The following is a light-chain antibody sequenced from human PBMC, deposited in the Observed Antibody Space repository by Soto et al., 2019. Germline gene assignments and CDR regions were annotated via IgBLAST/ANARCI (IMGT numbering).Light chain of an antibody. J-gene: IGKJ1*01. CDR3: QQYNSWFRT. CDR1: QSVSSN. Sequence: EIVMTQSPATLSVSPGERATLSCRASQSVSSNLAWYQQKPGQAPRLLIYGASTRATGIPARFSGSGSGTEFTLTICSLQPEDFAVYYCQQYNSWFRTFGQGTKVEIK. CDR2: GAS. V-gene: IGKV3-15*01.